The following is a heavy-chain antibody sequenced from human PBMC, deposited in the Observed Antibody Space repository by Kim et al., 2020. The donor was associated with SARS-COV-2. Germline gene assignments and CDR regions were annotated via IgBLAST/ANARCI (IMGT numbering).Heavy chain of an antibody. J-gene: IGHJ4*02. CDR1: GGSISSSSYY. Sequence: SETLSLTCTVSGGSISSSSYYWGWIRQPPWKGLEWIGSIYYSGSTYYNPSLKSRVTISVDTSKNQFSLKLSSVTAADTAVYYCTFITMVRGVRSFDYWGQGTLVTVSS. CDR2: IYYSGST. D-gene: IGHD3-10*01. CDR3: TFITMVRGVRSFDY. V-gene: IGHV4-39*01.